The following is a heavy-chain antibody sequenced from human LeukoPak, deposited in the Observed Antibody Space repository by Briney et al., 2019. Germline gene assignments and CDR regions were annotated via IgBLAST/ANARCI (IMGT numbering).Heavy chain of an antibody. CDR2: IYPGDSDT. CDR1: GYSFAPYW. V-gene: IGHV5-51*01. D-gene: IGHD5-24*01. CDR3: VRGGAYMATTIDY. J-gene: IGHJ4*02. Sequence: GESLTISCKGSGYSFAPYWIGWVRQMSGKGLEWMGVIYPGDSDTRYSPSFQGQVTISADKSLSTAYLQWSSLKASDTAMYYCVRGGAYMATTIDYWGQGTLVTVPS.